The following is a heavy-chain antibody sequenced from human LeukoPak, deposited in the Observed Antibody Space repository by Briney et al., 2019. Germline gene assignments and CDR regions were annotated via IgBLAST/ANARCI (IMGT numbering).Heavy chain of an antibody. J-gene: IGHJ4*02. CDR2: ISYDGSNK. CDR1: GFTFSSYG. CDR3: AKAMGPFGELSNY. D-gene: IGHD3-10*01. Sequence: GGSLRLSCAASGFTFSSYGMHWVRQAPGKGLEWVAVISYDGSNKYYADSVKGRFTISRDNSKNTLYLQMNSLRAEDTAVYYCAKAMGPFGELSNYWGQGTLVTVSS. V-gene: IGHV3-30*18.